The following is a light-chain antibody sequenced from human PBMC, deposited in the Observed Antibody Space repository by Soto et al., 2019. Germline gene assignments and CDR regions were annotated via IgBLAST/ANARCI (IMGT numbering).Light chain of an antibody. CDR1: DSNIGTSA. CDR3: SSYAGSNIYV. Sequence: QSVLTQPPSASGTPGQRVTISCSGSDSNIGTSAVNWYQQLPGTAPKLLIYSNHQRPSGVPDRFSGSKSGNTASLTVSGLQDEDEADYYCSSYAGSNIYVFGGGTKVTVL. V-gene: IGLV1-44*01. J-gene: IGLJ1*01. CDR2: SNH.